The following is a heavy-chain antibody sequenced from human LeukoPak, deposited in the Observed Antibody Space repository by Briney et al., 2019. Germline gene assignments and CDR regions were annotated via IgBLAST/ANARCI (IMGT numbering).Heavy chain of an antibody. D-gene: IGHD3-10*01. V-gene: IGHV1-2*02. CDR3: ARTVAYYYGSGSYRDDY. CDR2: INPNSGGT. Sequence: ASVKVSCKASGYSFTDKYMHWVRQAPGQGLEWMGWINPNSGGTNYAQKFQGRVTMTTDTSMSTAYMELSRLTSDDTAVYYCARTVAYYYGSGSYRDDYWGQGTLVTVSS. J-gene: IGHJ4*02. CDR1: GYSFTDKY.